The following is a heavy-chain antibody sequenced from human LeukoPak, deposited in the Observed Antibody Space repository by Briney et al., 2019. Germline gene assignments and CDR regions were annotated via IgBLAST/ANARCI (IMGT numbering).Heavy chain of an antibody. CDR2: VYYTGTT. CDR1: GGSFSTYY. J-gene: IGHJ4*02. V-gene: IGHV4-59*01. Sequence: PSEVLSVTCIVSGGSFSTYYWSWIRPPPGGGGEGIGYVYYTGTTNYNPPLKSRVTTSEYTSTTHCSLKLSSVTAADTAVYYCARAGANDIEAAGSLRYWGQGTLVTVSS. CDR3: ARAGANDIEAAGSLRY. D-gene: IGHD6-13*01.